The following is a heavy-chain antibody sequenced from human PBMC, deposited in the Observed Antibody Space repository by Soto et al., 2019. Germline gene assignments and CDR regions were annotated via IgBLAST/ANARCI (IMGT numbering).Heavy chain of an antibody. Sequence: SETLSLTCTVSGGSISSSSYYWGWIRQPPGKGLEWIGSIYYSGSTYYNPSLKSRVTISVDTSKNQFSLKLSSVTAADTAVYYCASLRQSITMIVVVTPYYFEYWGQGTLVTVSS. V-gene: IGHV4-39*01. CDR2: IYYSGST. D-gene: IGHD3-22*01. CDR1: GGSISSSSYY. CDR3: ASLRQSITMIVVVTPYYFEY. J-gene: IGHJ4*02.